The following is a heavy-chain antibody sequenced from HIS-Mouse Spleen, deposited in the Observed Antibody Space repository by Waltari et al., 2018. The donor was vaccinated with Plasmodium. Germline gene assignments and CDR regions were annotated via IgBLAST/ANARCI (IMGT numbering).Heavy chain of an antibody. CDR3: ASSGSGSYYY. J-gene: IGHJ4*02. CDR2: INHSGST. V-gene: IGHV4-34*01. CDR1: GGSFSGYY. Sequence: QVQLQQWGAGLLKPSETLSLTCAVYGGSFSGYYWRWTRQPPGKGLEWIGEINHSGSTNYNPSLKSRVTISVDTSKNQFSLKLSSVTAADTAVYYCASSGSGSYYYWGQGTLVTVSS. D-gene: IGHD3-10*01.